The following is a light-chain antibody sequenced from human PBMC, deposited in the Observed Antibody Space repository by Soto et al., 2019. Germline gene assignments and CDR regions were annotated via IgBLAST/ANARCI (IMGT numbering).Light chain of an antibody. CDR1: QGISTY. J-gene: IGKJ2*01. CDR3: QQAYIKPYT. CDR2: GAS. V-gene: IGKV1-39*01. Sequence: DIQVTQSPVSLSASVGDRVTITCRTSQGISTYLNWYQQKAGDAPRLLISGASDLENGVPSRFSGSGSGAHFTLTISRLRPEYFATYYCQQAYIKPYTFGQGTKLEI.